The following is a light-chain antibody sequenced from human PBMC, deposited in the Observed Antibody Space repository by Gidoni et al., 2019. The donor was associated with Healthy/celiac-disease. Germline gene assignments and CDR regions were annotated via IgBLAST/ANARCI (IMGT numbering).Light chain of an antibody. CDR2: GAS. V-gene: IGKV3-15*01. Sequence: EILMTQSPATLSVSPGERATLSCRASQSVSSNLAWYQQKPGQAPRLLIYGASTRATGIPARFSGSGSGTEFTLTISSLQSEDFAVYYCKKYNNWPTFGQGTKVEIK. CDR1: QSVSSN. CDR3: KKYNNWPT. J-gene: IGKJ1*01.